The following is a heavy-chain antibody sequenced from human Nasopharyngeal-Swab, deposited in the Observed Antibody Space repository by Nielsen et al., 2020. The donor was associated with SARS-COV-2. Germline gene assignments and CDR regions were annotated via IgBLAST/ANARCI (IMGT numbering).Heavy chain of an antibody. CDR3: ARVRDNGYYFDS. CDR2: IYYRGTT. D-gene: IGHD5-24*01. CDR1: GGSISSRDYY. V-gene: IGHV4-30-4*01. Sequence: SETLSLTCTVSGGSISSRDYYWSWIRQSPGKGLDWIGYIYYRGTTDYNPTLQSRVAMSVDTSKNEFSLKVMPVTASDTATYYCARVRDNGYYFDSWGQGTLVTVSS. J-gene: IGHJ4*02.